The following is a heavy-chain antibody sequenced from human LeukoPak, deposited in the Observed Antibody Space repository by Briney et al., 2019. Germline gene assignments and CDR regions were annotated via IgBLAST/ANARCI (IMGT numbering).Heavy chain of an antibody. J-gene: IGHJ4*02. Sequence: GGSLRLSCTAAGFTFSTYAMGWARQAPGKGLEWVSGIGSSGVDTYYADSAKGRFTISRDNSKNTVYLQMNSLRAEDTALYYCMRAYTTNGRYSEPWGQGTLVTVSS. V-gene: IGHV3-23*01. D-gene: IGHD2-8*01. CDR2: IGSSGVDT. CDR1: GFTFSTYA. CDR3: MRAYTTNGRYSEP.